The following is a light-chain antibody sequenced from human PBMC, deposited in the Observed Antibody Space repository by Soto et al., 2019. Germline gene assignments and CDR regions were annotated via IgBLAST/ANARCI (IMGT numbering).Light chain of an antibody. CDR2: ATS. CDR3: QQYGDWPLT. J-gene: IGKJ4*01. V-gene: IGKV3-15*01. Sequence: EIVVTQSPATLSVSPGERATLSCRASQSVGNNFAWYQQKPGQAPRLLIFATSTRATGVPARFSGSGAGTEFTLTISSRQSEDFAVYYYQQYGDWPLTFGGGAKVEIE. CDR1: QSVGNN.